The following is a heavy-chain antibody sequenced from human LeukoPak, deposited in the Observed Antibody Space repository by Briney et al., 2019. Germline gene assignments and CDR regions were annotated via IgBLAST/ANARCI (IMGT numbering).Heavy chain of an antibody. CDR3: ARGKPGDY. Sequence: ASVKVSCKASGYSFTDYSVTWVRQAPGQGLEWMEWIRPYNGDTNYAQKLQGRVTMTTDTSTSTAYMELRSLRSDDTAVYYCARGKPGDYWGQGTLVTVSS. CDR2: IRPYNGDT. D-gene: IGHD7-27*01. CDR1: GYSFTDYS. V-gene: IGHV1-18*01. J-gene: IGHJ4*02.